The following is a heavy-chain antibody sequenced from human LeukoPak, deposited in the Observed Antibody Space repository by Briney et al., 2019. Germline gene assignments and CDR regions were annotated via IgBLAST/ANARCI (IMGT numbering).Heavy chain of an antibody. CDR3: TRDASVGATGGWFDP. Sequence: GGSLRLSCAASGFIFSDYYMSWIRQSPGKGLEWLSYVSSSGAAVHYADSVKGRFTISRDNAKKSLYLQMDSLTAEDTALYYCTRDASVGATGGWFDPWGQGTLVTVSS. V-gene: IGHV3-11*01. J-gene: IGHJ5*02. D-gene: IGHD1-26*01. CDR2: VSSSGAAV. CDR1: GFIFSDYY.